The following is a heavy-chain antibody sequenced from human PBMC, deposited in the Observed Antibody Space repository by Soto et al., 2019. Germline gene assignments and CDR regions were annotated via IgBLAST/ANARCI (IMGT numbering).Heavy chain of an antibody. CDR2: VSPYDGYT. CDR3: ARGGYYDSSGSRNYFYYGMNV. V-gene: IGHV1-18*03. Sequence: ASVKVSCKASGYTFSSYGINWVRQAPGQGLEWLGWVSPYDGYTNYAQTLQGRVSMTTDTSTKTAYMEVRSLRSDDMAVYYCARGGYYDSSGSRNYFYYGMNVWGQGTTVTVSS. D-gene: IGHD3-22*01. CDR1: GYTFSSYG. J-gene: IGHJ6*02.